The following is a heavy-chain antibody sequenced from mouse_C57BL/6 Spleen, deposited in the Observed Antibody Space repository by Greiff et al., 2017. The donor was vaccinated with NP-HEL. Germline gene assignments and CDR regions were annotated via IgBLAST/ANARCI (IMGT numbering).Heavy chain of an antibody. D-gene: IGHD2-3*01. Sequence: QVQLQQPGTELVKPGASVKLSCKASGYTFTSYWMHWVKQRPGQGLEWIGNINPSNGGTNYNEKFKSKATLTVDKSSSTAYMQLSSLTSEDSAVYYCARCDGYYLPWWYFDVWGTGTTVTVSS. CDR2: INPSNGGT. V-gene: IGHV1-53*01. CDR1: GYTFTSYW. CDR3: ARCDGYYLPWWYFDV. J-gene: IGHJ1*03.